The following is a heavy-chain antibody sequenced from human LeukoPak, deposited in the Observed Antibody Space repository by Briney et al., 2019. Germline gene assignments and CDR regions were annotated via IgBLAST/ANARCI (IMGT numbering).Heavy chain of an antibody. CDR3: ARKGSNYYYMDF. CDR2: ISSSGTI. V-gene: IGHV3-69-1*02. Sequence: GGSLRLSCAASEFSVGSNYMTWVRQAPGRGLEWVSYISSSGTIIYYADSVKGRFTISRDIAKSSVYLQMNSLRAEDTAVYYCARKGSNYYYMDFWGKGTTVTISS. J-gene: IGHJ6*03. CDR1: EFSVGSNY. D-gene: IGHD1-26*01.